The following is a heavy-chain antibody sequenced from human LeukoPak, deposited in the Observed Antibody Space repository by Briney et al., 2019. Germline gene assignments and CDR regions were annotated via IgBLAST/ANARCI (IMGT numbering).Heavy chain of an antibody. CDR1: GFTFSSYS. CDR3: AKDRGHCSSTSCPLSAFDL. V-gene: IGHV3-23*01. Sequence: GGSLRLSCAASGFTFSSYSMTWVRQSPGKGREGVSAISGSGASTYYADSVKGRFTISRDNSNSTLCLQVNSLRAEDTAVYYCAKDRGHCSSTSCPLSAFDLWGQGTMVTVSS. J-gene: IGHJ3*01. D-gene: IGHD2-2*01. CDR2: ISGSGAST.